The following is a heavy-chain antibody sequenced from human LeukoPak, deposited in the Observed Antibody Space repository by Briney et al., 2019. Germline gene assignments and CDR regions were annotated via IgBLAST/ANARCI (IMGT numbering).Heavy chain of an antibody. V-gene: IGHV3-48*03. CDR1: GFTFSSYE. CDR2: ISSSGVTI. D-gene: IGHD5-24*01. J-gene: IGHJ4*02. Sequence: GGSLRLSCAASGFTFSSYEMNWVRQAPGKGLEWVSYISSSGVTIYYADSVKGRFTISRDNAKNSLYLQMNSLRAEDTALYYCARAKMATGGGTFDYWGQGTLVTVSS. CDR3: ARAKMATGGGTFDY.